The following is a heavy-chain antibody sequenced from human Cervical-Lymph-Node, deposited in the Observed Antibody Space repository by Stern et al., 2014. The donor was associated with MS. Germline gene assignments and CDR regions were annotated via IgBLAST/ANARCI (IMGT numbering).Heavy chain of an antibody. V-gene: IGHV3-30*18. CDR3: AKDLGGSYYHYYYGMDV. D-gene: IGHD1-26*01. J-gene: IGHJ6*02. CDR2: ISYDGNNK. CDR1: GFTFSSSG. Sequence: QVQLVESGGGVVQPGRSLRLSCAASGFTFSSSGMHWVRQAPGKGLEWVAVISYDGNNKYYADSVKGRFTISRDNSKNTLYLQMNSLRAEDTAVYYCAKDLGGSYYHYYYGMDVWGQGTTVTVSS.